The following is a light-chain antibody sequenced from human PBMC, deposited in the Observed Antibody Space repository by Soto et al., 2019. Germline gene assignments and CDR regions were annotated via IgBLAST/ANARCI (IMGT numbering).Light chain of an antibody. CDR2: GAS. Sequence: EIVLTQSPGTLSLSPGERATLSCRASQSVSSNYLAWYQQKPGQAPRFLIYGASSRATGFPARFSGSGSGTEFNLTISSLQSEDFGVYYCQQYNNWPRATFGGGTKVDIK. V-gene: IGKV3-15*01. CDR1: QSVSSN. CDR3: QQYNNWPRAT. J-gene: IGKJ4*01.